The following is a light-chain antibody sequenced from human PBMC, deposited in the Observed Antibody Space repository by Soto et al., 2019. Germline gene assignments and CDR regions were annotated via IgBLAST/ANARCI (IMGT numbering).Light chain of an antibody. J-gene: IGKJ4*01. Sequence: EIGMTQSPAPLSVSPGERATLACRATQSVSTKLVWYQQKPGQAPRRLIYGASTRASGTPARFSGSGSGTEFTLTISRLQSDDLAVYYCQQYTDWQLTFGGGTRVEIK. V-gene: IGKV3-15*01. CDR2: GAS. CDR3: QQYTDWQLT. CDR1: QSVSTK.